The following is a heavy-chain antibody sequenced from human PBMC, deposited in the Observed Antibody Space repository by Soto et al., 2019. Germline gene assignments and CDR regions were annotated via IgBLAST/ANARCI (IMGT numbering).Heavy chain of an antibody. CDR3: ATQQEGIEVEGHSRSYYYGMDV. CDR1: GYTLTGYY. D-gene: IGHD6-19*01. V-gene: IGHV1-2*04. CDR2: INPNSGGT. Sequence: ASVKVSCKASGYTLTGYYMHWVRQAPGQGLEWMGWINPNSGGTNYAQKFQGWVTMTRDTSISTAYMELSRLRSDDTAVYYCATQQEGIEVEGHSRSYYYGMDVWGHGNTVTVS. J-gene: IGHJ6*02.